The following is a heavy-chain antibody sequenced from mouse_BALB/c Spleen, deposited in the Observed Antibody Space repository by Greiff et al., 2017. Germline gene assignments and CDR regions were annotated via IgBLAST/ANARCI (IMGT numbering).Heavy chain of an antibody. CDR3: ARSPTTVEAMDY. J-gene: IGHJ4*01. V-gene: IGHV3-8*02. D-gene: IGHD1-1*01. CDR2: ISYSGST. CDR1: GDSITSGY. Sequence: EVKLMESGPSLVKPSQTLSLTCSVTGDSITSGYWNWIRKFPGNKLEYMGYISYSGSTYYNPSLKSRISITRDTSKNQYYLQLNSVTTEDTATYYCARSPTTVEAMDYWGQGTSVTVSS.